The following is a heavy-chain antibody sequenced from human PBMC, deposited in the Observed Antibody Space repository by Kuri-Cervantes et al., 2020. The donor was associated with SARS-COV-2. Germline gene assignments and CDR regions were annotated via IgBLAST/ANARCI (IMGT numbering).Heavy chain of an antibody. V-gene: IGHV2-70*11. J-gene: IGHJ4*02. CDR1: GFSLTTSGMC. Sequence: SGPTLVKPTQTLTLTCTLSGFSLTTSGMCVAWICQPPGNALEWLARSDWDDEKYYKTPLNTRLRISKDTSKNQVVITMTNMDPVDTATYYCVRIRADTVIADYWGQGTLVTVSS. CDR3: VRIRADTVIADY. D-gene: IGHD4-11*01. CDR2: SDWDDEK.